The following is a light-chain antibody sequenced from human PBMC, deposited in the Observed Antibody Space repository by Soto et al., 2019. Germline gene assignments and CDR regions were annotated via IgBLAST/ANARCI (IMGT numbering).Light chain of an antibody. Sequence: EILLTQSPGTLSLSPGEISTLSCRSSQNVDSNYLALYQQKPGQAPRLITFGASGRATGIPDRFSGSGSGTDFTLTISRLEPEDFAVYYCQQYGSLSWTFGQGTKVDI. J-gene: IGKJ1*01. V-gene: IGKV3-20*01. CDR2: GAS. CDR3: QQYGSLSWT. CDR1: QNVDSNY.